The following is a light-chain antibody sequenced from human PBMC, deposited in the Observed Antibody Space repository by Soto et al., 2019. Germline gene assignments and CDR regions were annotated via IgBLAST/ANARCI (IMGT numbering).Light chain of an antibody. CDR2: TNG. Sequence: QPVLTQPPSVSGAPGQRVTISCTGTSSNIGAGYDVNWYQHLPGAAPKLLIYTNGNRPSGVPDRFSGSKSGTSASLAITGLQAEDEADYYCQSYDSGLSGSVFGGGTKLT. V-gene: IGLV1-40*01. CDR1: SSNIGAGYD. J-gene: IGLJ3*02. CDR3: QSYDSGLSGSV.